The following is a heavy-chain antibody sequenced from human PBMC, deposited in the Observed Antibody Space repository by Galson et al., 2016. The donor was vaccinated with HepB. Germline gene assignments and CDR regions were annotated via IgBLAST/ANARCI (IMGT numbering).Heavy chain of an antibody. CDR3: ARPSWAGIFSEALDM. J-gene: IGHJ3*02. V-gene: IGHV5-51*01. Sequence: QSGAEVKKPGESLKITCHGVGFRVATYWIGWVRQMPGKGPVWMGIIFAGDSDTKYSPSFQGQVTMSVDKSNSTAYLQCSSMQAADNARYYCARPSWAGIFSEALDMWGQGTMVTVSS. D-gene: IGHD6-19*01. CDR1: GFRVATYW. CDR2: IFAGDSDT.